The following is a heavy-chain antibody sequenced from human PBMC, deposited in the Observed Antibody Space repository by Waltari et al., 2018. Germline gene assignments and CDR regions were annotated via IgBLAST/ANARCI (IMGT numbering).Heavy chain of an antibody. Sequence: LTCTVSDGSISTYSWSWIRQPPGKGLEWIGYVYYSGSTNYNPSLKSRVTISVDTSKNQFSLKLRSVTAADTAVYYCARRVRDIISGDNWFDPWGQGTLVTVSS. J-gene: IGHJ5*02. CDR2: VYYSGST. CDR3: ARRVRDIISGDNWFDP. D-gene: IGHD6-25*01. V-gene: IGHV4-59*01. CDR1: DGSISTYS.